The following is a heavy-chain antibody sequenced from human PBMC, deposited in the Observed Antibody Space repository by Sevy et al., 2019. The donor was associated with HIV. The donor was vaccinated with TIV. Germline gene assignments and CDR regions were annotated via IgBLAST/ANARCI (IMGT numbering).Heavy chain of an antibody. Sequence: GGSLRLSCAASGFTFGNYAMNWVRQAPGKGLERVSSISGSTIDTSYADSVKGRFTISRDNSQNTLYLEMNSLRAEDTAVYYCAKNRTYRLSWYYLDHWGQGTLVTVSS. J-gene: IGHJ4*02. CDR2: ISGSTIDT. CDR1: GFTFGNYA. CDR3: AKNRTYRLSWYYLDH. V-gene: IGHV3-23*01. D-gene: IGHD6-13*01.